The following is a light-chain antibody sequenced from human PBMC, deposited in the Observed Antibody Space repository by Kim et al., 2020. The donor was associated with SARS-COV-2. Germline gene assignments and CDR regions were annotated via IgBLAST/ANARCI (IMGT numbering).Light chain of an antibody. CDR2: QAS. CDR1: QSVDGW. CDR3: KQYETYWT. Sequence: DIQMTQSPSTLSAFVGDRVTMTCRASQSVDGWLAWYQQKPGKAPRLLIYQASKLESGVPSRFSGSGSGTDFTLTVSNLQSDDSAVYYCKQYETYWTFGPGTKVDIK. J-gene: IGKJ1*01. V-gene: IGKV1-5*03.